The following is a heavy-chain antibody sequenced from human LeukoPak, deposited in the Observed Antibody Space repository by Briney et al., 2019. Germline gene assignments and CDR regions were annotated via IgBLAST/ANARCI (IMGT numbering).Heavy chain of an antibody. CDR1: GFTVSNNF. D-gene: IGHD6-13*01. V-gene: IGHV3-53*04. J-gene: IGHJ6*02. CDR3: ARDSGYGGMAAAGSFYGLDV. Sequence: VGSLRLSCAASGFTVSNNFMSWVRQAPGKGLEWVSVIYSGGGTYYADSVKGRFNISRHTSKNILYLQMNSLRDEDTAVYYCARDSGYGGMAAAGSFYGLDVWGQGTTVTV. CDR2: IYSGGGT.